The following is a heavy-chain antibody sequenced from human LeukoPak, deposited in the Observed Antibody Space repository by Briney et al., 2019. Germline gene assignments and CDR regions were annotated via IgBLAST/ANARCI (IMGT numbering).Heavy chain of an antibody. CDR2: VSTNDGNT. D-gene: IGHD3-22*01. CDR3: TRAPPGMTMMTDY. J-gene: IGHJ4*02. V-gene: IGHV1-18*01. Sequence: GASVKVSCKASGYTFTNYHIAWVRQAPGQGLEWRGWVSTNDGNTVYAQRLQGRVTMTTDTSTSVAYMELRSLTSDDTAVYYCTRAPPGMTMMTDYWGQGTLVTVSS. CDR1: GYTFTNYH.